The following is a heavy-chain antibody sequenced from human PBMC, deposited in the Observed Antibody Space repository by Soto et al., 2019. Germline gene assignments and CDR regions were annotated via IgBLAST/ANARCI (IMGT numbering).Heavy chain of an antibody. Sequence: EVQLLESGGGLVQPGGSLRLSCAASGFTFSSYAMSWVRQAPGKGLEWVSAISGSGGGTYYADSVKGRFTITRDNSKNTLYVQINSLRAEAAAVYYCAKTIVASEVAGTGTFVYWGQGTLVTVSS. V-gene: IGHV3-23*01. D-gene: IGHD6-19*01. CDR3: AKTIVASEVAGTGTFVY. CDR1: GFTFSSYA. J-gene: IGHJ4*02. CDR2: ISGSGGGT.